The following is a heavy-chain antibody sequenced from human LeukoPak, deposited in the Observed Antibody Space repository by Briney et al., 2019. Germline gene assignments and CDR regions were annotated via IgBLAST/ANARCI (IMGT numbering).Heavy chain of an antibody. J-gene: IGHJ4*02. Sequence: SETLSLTCTVSGGSISSYYWSWIRQPPGKGLEWIGFISYSGTTNYNPSLKSRVTISVAPSKNQFSLKLRSVTAPDTAVYYCARDRGNYFDYWGQGTLVTVSS. CDR1: GGSISSYY. CDR2: ISYSGTT. D-gene: IGHD6-13*01. CDR3: ARDRGNYFDY. V-gene: IGHV4-59*01.